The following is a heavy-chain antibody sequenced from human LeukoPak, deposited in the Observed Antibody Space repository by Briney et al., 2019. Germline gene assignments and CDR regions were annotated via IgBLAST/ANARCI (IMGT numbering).Heavy chain of an antibody. CDR3: ARGRATVVTLDWFDP. D-gene: IGHD4-23*01. Sequence: SETLSLTCTVSGGSISSSSYYWGWIRQPPGNGLEWIGSIYYSGSTYYNPSLKSRVTISVDTSKNQFSLKLSSVTAADTAVYYCARGRATVVTLDWFDPWGQGTLVTVSS. CDR1: GGSISSSSYY. V-gene: IGHV4-39*01. J-gene: IGHJ5*02. CDR2: IYYSGST.